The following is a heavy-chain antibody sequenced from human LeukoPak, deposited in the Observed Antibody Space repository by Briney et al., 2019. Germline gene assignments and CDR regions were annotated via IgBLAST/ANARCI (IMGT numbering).Heavy chain of an antibody. J-gene: IGHJ4*02. Sequence: SETLSLTCTVSGGSISSGDYYWSWIRQPPGKGLEWIGYIYYSGSTYYNPSLKSRDTISVDTSKNQFSLKLSSVTAADTAVYYCARVGYGDYVDFDYWGQGTLVTVSS. CDR2: IYYSGST. CDR1: GGSISSGDYY. V-gene: IGHV4-30-4*01. D-gene: IGHD4-17*01. CDR3: ARVGYGDYVDFDY.